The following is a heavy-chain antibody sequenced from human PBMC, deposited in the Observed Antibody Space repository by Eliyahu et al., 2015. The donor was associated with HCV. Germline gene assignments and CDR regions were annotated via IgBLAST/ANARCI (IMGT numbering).Heavy chain of an antibody. V-gene: IGHV3-30-3*01. CDR2: ISHDGSNK. J-gene: IGHJ4*02. CDR3: TRGGCSGGACSFGSNDDY. CDR1: GFTFXNFY. D-gene: IGHD2-15*01. Sequence: QVQLVESGGGVVXPGRXLRLSWAASGFTFXNFYXHWVRQAPGKGLEWVAVISHDGSNKYYADSVKGRFTISRDNSKNTLFLQMNSLRVEDTALYYCTRGGCSGGACSFGSNDDYWGQGTLVTVSS.